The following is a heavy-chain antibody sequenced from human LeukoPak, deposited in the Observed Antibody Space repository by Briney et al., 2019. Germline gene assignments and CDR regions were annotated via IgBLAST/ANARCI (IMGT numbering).Heavy chain of an antibody. CDR2: INSDGSIP. Sequence: QAGGCLRLSCAASGFTFSRYWMHWVRQAPGKGLLWVSRINSDGSIPSYADSVKGRFTISRDNAKNTLFLQMNSLRAEHTAVYYCARDRLHYGEYEKTFDYWGQGTLVTVSS. CDR3: ARDRLHYGEYEKTFDY. D-gene: IGHD4-17*01. CDR1: GFTFSRYW. J-gene: IGHJ4*02. V-gene: IGHV3-74*01.